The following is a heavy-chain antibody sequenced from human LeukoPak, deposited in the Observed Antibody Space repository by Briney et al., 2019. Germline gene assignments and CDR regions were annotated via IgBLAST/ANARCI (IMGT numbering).Heavy chain of an antibody. Sequence: GGSLRLSCTASGFTFSDYSMNWVRQAPGKGLEWVSTISGNGRSTYYGDSVKGRFTISRDNSKNTLSLQMNSLRAEDTAVYYCARNDILTGYYWFDPWGQGTLVTISS. V-gene: IGHV3-23*01. CDR1: GFTFSDYS. CDR3: ARNDILTGYYWFDP. D-gene: IGHD3-9*01. CDR2: ISGNGRST. J-gene: IGHJ5*02.